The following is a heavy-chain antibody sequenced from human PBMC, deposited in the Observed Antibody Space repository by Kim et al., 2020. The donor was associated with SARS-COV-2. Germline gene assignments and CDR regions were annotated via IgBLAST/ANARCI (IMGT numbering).Heavy chain of an antibody. CDR1: GGSISSGGYY. Sequence: SETLSLTCTVSGGSISSGGYYWSWIRQHPGKGLEWIGYIYYSGSAHYNPSLKSRLTISVDTSKNQFSLRLSSVTAADTAVYYCARAEGSITIFGVVIQNFDYWGQGTLVTVSS. D-gene: IGHD3-3*01. CDR3: ARAEGSITIFGVVIQNFDY. V-gene: IGHV4-31*03. J-gene: IGHJ4*02. CDR2: IYYSGSA.